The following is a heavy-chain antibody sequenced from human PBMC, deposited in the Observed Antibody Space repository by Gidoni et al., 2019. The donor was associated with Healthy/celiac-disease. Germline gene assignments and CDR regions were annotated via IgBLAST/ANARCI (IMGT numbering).Heavy chain of an antibody. D-gene: IGHD3-3*01. V-gene: IGHV3-15*01. Sequence: EVQLVESGGGLVKPGGSLRLSCAASGFTFRNAGMSWVRQAPGKGLEWVGRIKSKPDGGTTDYAAPVKGRFTISRDDSKNTLYLQMNSLKTEDTAVYYCTTGFYDFWSGYYQLPYYYYGMDVWGQGTTVTVSS. CDR1: GFTFRNAG. CDR2: IKSKPDGGTT. CDR3: TTGFYDFWSGYYQLPYYYYGMDV. J-gene: IGHJ6*02.